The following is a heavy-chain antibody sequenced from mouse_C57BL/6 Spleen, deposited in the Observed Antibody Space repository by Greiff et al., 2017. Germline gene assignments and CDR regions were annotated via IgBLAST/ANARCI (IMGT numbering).Heavy chain of an antibody. Sequence: QVQLKEPGAELVKPGASVTISCKASGYAFSSYWMNWVKQRPGKGLEWIGQIYPGDGDDHYNGKFTGKATLTADNSSSTAYMQLSSLTSEDSAVYFCAIWYGYDVCYAMDYWGQGTSVTVAS. D-gene: IGHD2-2*01. CDR1: GYAFSSYW. CDR2: IYPGDGDD. J-gene: IGHJ4*01. CDR3: AIWYGYDVCYAMDY. V-gene: IGHV1-80*01.